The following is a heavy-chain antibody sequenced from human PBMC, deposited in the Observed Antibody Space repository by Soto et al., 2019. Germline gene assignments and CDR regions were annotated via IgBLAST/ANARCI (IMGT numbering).Heavy chain of an antibody. CDR3: AKAPAAGTFDY. Sequence: EVQLLESGGGLVQPGGSLRLSCAASGFTFNNYAMSWVRQAPGKGLEWVSAISDSGANTYYADSVKGRFTSSRDNSKNTLYLQMNSLRAEDTAVYYCAKAPAAGTFDYWGQGTLVTVSS. CDR1: GFTFNNYA. D-gene: IGHD6-13*01. J-gene: IGHJ4*02. V-gene: IGHV3-23*01. CDR2: ISDSGANT.